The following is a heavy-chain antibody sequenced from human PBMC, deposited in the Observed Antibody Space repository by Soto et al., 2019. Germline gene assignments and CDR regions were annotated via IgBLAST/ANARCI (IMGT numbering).Heavy chain of an antibody. D-gene: IGHD6-13*01. Sequence: GGSLRLSCAASGFTFSSYAMTWVRQAPGKGLEWVSAISGGGGSTYYADSVKGRFSISRDNSKNTLYLQMNSLRAEDTAVYYCAKSNRAAGTGYFDYWGQGTLVTVSS. J-gene: IGHJ4*02. CDR2: ISGGGGST. CDR1: GFTFSSYA. V-gene: IGHV3-23*01. CDR3: AKSNRAAGTGYFDY.